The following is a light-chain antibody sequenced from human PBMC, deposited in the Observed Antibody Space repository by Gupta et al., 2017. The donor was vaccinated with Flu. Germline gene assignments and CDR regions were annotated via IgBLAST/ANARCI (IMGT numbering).Light chain of an antibody. CDR2: GAS. Sequence: PATLSVSPGERAALSCGASQNISRYFAWYQQRPGQAPRLLIYGASTRATGMPDRFSGSGSGTEFTLTISSRQSEDFAVYYCQQQSSWPLTFGGGTQVEIK. CDR3: QQQSSWPLT. J-gene: IGKJ4*01. CDR1: QNISRY. V-gene: IGKV3-15*01.